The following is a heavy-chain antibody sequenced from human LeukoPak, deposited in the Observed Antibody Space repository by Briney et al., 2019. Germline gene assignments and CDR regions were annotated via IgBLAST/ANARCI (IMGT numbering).Heavy chain of an antibody. CDR1: GGSISSYY. J-gene: IGHJ4*02. D-gene: IGHD6-19*01. Sequence: PSETLSLTCTVSGGSISSYYWSRIRQPPGKGLEWIGYIYTSGSTNYNPSLKSRVTISVDTSKNQFSLNLSSVTAADTAVYYCARRLSSGYFDYWGQGTLVTVSS. V-gene: IGHV4-4*08. CDR3: ARRLSSGYFDY. CDR2: IYTSGST.